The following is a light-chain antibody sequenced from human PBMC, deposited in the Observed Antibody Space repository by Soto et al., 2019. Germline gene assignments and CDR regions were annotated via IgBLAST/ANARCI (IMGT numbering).Light chain of an antibody. Sequence: SPSSLSASVGDRVTITCRASPAIASFLAWYQQKPGTAPKLLIYGASTLQSGVPSRFSGSGSGTEFTLTISSLQPDDFATYYCQHYNSYSEAFGQGTKVDI. CDR2: GAS. J-gene: IGKJ1*01. CDR1: PAIASF. CDR3: QHYNSYSEA. V-gene: IGKV1-9*01.